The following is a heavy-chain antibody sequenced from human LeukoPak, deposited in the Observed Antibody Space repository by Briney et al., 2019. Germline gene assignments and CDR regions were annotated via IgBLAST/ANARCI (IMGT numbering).Heavy chain of an antibody. CDR2: MHYSGSS. CDR3: ARRVTSNCFDP. J-gene: IGHJ5*02. V-gene: IGHV4-59*08. Sequence: PSETLSLTCTVSGDSIGSYYWSWIRQPPGKGLKWIGYMHYSGSSNYNPSLKSRVTTSVDTSQNQFSLKLRSVTAADTAVYYCARRVTSNCFDPWGQGTLVTVTS. CDR1: GDSIGSYY. D-gene: IGHD2-21*02.